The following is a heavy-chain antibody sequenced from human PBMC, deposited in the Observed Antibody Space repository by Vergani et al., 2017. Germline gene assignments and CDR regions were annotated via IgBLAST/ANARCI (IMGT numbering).Heavy chain of an antibody. D-gene: IGHD6-6*01. CDR1: GFTFSSYW. V-gene: IGHV3-7*01. Sequence: EVQLVESGGGLVQPGGSLRLSCAASGFTFSSYWMSWVRQAPGKGLEWVANIKQDGSEKYYVDSVKGRFTISRDNAKNALYLQMNSLRPEDTAVYYCARASGSIAAEVFDYWGQGTLVTVSS. CDR3: ARASGSIAAEVFDY. CDR2: IKQDGSEK. J-gene: IGHJ4*02.